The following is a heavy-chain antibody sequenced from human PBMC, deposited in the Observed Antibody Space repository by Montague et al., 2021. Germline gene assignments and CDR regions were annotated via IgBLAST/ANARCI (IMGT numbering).Heavy chain of an antibody. Sequence: SETLSLTCTVSGGSISSSSYYWGWIRQPPGKGLVWIGSNYYSGSTYYNPSLKSRLTISVDTSKNRFSLKLSSVTAADTALYYGLVTPSLYYHAMDVWGQGTTVTVSS. D-gene: IGHD4-23*01. CDR2: NYYSGST. J-gene: IGHJ6*02. CDR1: GGSISSSSYY. V-gene: IGHV4-39*01. CDR3: LVTPSLYYHAMDV.